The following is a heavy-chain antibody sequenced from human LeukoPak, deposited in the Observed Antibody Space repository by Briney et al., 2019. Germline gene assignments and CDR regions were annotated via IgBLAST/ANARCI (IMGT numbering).Heavy chain of an antibody. Sequence: GGSLRLSCAASGFTVSSYYMTWVRQAPGKGLEWVSVMYSGGSTYYAGSVKGRVAISRDNSQNTVFLQMNSVRVEDTAVYYCARSYSNHLFGMDVWGQGTAVTVSS. CDR3: ARSYSNHLFGMDV. CDR2: MYSGGST. V-gene: IGHV3-66*01. D-gene: IGHD4-11*01. CDR1: GFTVSSYY. J-gene: IGHJ6*02.